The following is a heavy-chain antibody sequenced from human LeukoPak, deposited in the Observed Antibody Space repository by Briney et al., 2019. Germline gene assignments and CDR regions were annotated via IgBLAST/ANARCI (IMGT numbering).Heavy chain of an antibody. CDR3: GRQVVRSSSGWKFGY. V-gene: IGHV5-51*01. CDR1: GYSFSLYC. J-gene: IGHJ4*02. CDR2: IYADEFDT. Sequence: GESLRLSCTGSGYSFSLYCIGWVRQMPGKGLEWMGIIYADEFDTTNSPSFQGHVTISAEKTISTTYLQWDSLKASDTGMYYCGRQVVRSSSGWKFGYWGQGTLVTVSS. D-gene: IGHD6-19*01.